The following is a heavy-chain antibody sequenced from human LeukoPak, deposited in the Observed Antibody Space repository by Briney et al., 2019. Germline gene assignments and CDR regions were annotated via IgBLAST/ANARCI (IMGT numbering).Heavy chain of an antibody. D-gene: IGHD2-2*01. Sequence: ASVKVSCKTSGYTFTGYYMHWVRQAPGQGLEWMGWISPNSGGTNYAQKFQGRVTMTRDTSISTAYMELSRLRSDDTAVYYCARVGEYQLLYNWFDPRGQGTLVTVSS. CDR3: ARVGEYQLLYNWFDP. V-gene: IGHV1-2*02. J-gene: IGHJ5*02. CDR1: GYTFTGYY. CDR2: ISPNSGGT.